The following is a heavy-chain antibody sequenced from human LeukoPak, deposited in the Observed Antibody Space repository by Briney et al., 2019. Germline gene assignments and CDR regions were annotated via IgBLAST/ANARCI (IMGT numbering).Heavy chain of an antibody. CDR3: ARNPSYDILTGYSDYYGMDV. V-gene: IGHV4-59*01. Sequence: SETLSLTCTVSGGSISSYYWSWIRQPPGKGLEWIGYIYYSGSTNYNPSLKSRVTISVDTSKNQFSLKLSSVTAADTAVYYCARNPSYDILTGYSDYYGMDVWGQGTTVTVSS. D-gene: IGHD3-9*01. CDR2: IYYSGST. CDR1: GGSISSYY. J-gene: IGHJ6*02.